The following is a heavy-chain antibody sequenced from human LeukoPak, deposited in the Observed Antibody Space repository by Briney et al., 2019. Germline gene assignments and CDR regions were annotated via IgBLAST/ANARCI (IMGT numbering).Heavy chain of an antibody. D-gene: IGHD2-21*02. V-gene: IGHV4-39*07. Sequence: PSETLSLTCTVSGGSISSGGYYWGWIRQPPGKGLEWIGSIYHSGSTYYNPSLKSRVTISVDTSKNQFSLKLSSVTAADTAVYYCARRTTYIGWRPSESPSCFDYWGQGTLVTVSS. J-gene: IGHJ4*02. CDR2: IYHSGST. CDR3: ARRTTYIGWRPSESPSCFDY. CDR1: GGSISSGGYY.